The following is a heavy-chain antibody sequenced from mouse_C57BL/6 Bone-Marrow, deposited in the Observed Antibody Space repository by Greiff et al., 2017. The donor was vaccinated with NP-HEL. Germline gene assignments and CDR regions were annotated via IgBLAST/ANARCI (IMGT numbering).Heavy chain of an antibody. J-gene: IGHJ3*01. D-gene: IGHD1-1*01. CDR2: INPYNGGT. V-gene: IGHV1-19*01. CDR3: ASYGSSYGFAY. CDR1: GYTFTDYY. Sequence: VQLQQSGPELVKPGASVKMSCKASGYTFTDYYMNWVKQSHGKSLEWIGVINPYNGGTSYNQQFKGKATLTVDKSSSTAYMELNSLTSEDSAVYYCASYGSSYGFAYWGQGTLVTVSA.